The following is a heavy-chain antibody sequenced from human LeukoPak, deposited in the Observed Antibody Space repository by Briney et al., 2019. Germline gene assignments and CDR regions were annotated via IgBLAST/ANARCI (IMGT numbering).Heavy chain of an antibody. D-gene: IGHD1-14*01. CDR3: ARDVYGLGDY. CDR2: INSDGSGP. CDR1: GFTFSNYW. J-gene: IGHJ4*02. Sequence: GGSLRLSCVASGFTFSNYWKHWVRQAPEKGLMWVSKINSDGSGPDYADSVKGRFTISRDNAKNTLYLQMNSLRAEDTAVYYCARDVYGLGDYWGQGTLVTVSS. V-gene: IGHV3-74*01.